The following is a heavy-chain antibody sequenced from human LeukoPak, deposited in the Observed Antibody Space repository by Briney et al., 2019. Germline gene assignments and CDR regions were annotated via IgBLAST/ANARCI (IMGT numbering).Heavy chain of an antibody. CDR2: INPDSGGT. D-gene: IGHD3-10*01. J-gene: IGHJ4*02. Sequence: GASAKVSCKTSGFTFVGHYMHWVRQAPGQGLEWMGWINPDSGGTDYPQKFRGRVTMTRDTSSNTLYMELSSLRSDDTAVYYCARLGGAQGYYYRSGSNHYFDHWGQGTLVTVSS. CDR1: GFTFVGHY. CDR3: ARLGGAQGYYYRSGSNHYFDH. V-gene: IGHV1-2*02.